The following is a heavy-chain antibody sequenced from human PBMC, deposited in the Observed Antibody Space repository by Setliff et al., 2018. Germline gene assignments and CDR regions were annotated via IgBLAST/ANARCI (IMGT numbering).Heavy chain of an antibody. V-gene: IGHV4-59*02. CDR3: AQLNFWSGFRYFTL. D-gene: IGHD3-3*01. J-gene: IGHJ4*02. Sequence: PSETLSLTCTVAGGSVKDYYWSWIRRPPGKGLEWIGYSYYLGATKYPTALKGRVSISVDTAENQVSLKVNSVTDADTGVYYCAQLNFWSGFRYFTLWGQGTRVTV. CDR1: GGSVKDYY. CDR2: SYYLGAT.